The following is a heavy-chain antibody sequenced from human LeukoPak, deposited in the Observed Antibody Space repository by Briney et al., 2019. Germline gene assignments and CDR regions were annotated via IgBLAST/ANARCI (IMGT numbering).Heavy chain of an antibody. D-gene: IGHD6-13*01. Sequence: GGSLRLSCAASGFTFNNYAMNWVRQAPGKGLEWVSSISGSGGSTYYADSVKGRFTISRDNSKNTLYLQMNSLRAEDTAVYYCAKGQIAAAGTGVDYWGQGTLVTVSS. CDR2: ISGSGGST. CDR1: GFTFNNYA. J-gene: IGHJ4*02. CDR3: AKGQIAAAGTGVDY. V-gene: IGHV3-23*01.